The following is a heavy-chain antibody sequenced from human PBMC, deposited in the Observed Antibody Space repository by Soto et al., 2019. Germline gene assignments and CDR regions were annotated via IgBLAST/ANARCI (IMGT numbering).Heavy chain of an antibody. J-gene: IGHJ5*02. Sequence: QVQLQESGPGLVKASETLSLTCTVSGTSMSGHFWSWMRQPPGKGLEWIGYGYYSGSTLYNPSLKSRVTISLDTSKNHFSPRLNSVTSADTAVYCCARGVYLSLVRTGWFDPWGQGTLVTVSS. CDR3: ARGVYLSLVRTGWFDP. CDR1: GTSMSGHF. V-gene: IGHV4-59*11. D-gene: IGHD3-10*01. CDR2: GYYSGST.